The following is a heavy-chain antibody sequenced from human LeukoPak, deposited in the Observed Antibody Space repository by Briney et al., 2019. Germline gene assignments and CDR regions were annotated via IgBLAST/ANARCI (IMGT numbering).Heavy chain of an antibody. V-gene: IGHV4-39*07. D-gene: IGHD2-15*01. CDR3: ARRKGYCSGGSCYSSNYMDV. Sequence: PAETLSLTCTVSGGSISSSSYYWGWIRQPPGKGLEWIGSIYYSGSTYYNPSLKSRVTISVDTSKNQFSLKLSSVTAADTAVYYCARRKGYCSGGSCYSSNYMDVWGKGTTVTISS. CDR1: GGSISSSSYY. CDR2: IYYSGST. J-gene: IGHJ6*03.